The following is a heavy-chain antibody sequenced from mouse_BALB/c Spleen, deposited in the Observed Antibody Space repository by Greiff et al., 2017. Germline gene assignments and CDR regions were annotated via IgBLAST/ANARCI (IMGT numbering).Heavy chain of an antibody. Sequence: VQVVESGAELVRPGTSVKISCKASGYTFTNYWLGWVKQRPGHGLEWIGDIYPGGGYTNYNEKFKGKATLTADTSSSTAYMQLSSLTSEDSAVYFCASHGTFAYWGQGTLVTVSA. CDR2: IYPGGGYT. J-gene: IGHJ3*01. CDR1: GYTFTNYW. V-gene: IGHV1-63*02. CDR3: ASHGTFAY. D-gene: IGHD2-1*01.